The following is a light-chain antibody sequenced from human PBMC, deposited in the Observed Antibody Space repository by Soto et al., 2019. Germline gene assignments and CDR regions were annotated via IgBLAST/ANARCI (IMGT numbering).Light chain of an antibody. CDR3: QQLLSYPIT. Sequence: EVVLTQSPASLSLSPGEGATLSCRASQSVVTTYLAWYQQKYGQSPRLLIYGASSRATGIPDRFSGSGSGTEFTLTISSLQPEDFATYYCQQLLSYPITFGQGTRLEIK. CDR2: GAS. V-gene: IGKV3D-20*02. J-gene: IGKJ5*01. CDR1: QSVVTTY.